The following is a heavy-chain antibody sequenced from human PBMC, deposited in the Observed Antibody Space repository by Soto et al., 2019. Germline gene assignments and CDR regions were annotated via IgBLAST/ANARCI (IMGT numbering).Heavy chain of an antibody. CDR1: GGSISSYY. V-gene: IGHV4-59*01. D-gene: IGHD2-15*01. CDR3: ARVGYCSGGSCYFDAFDI. Sequence: SETLSLTCTVSGGSISSYYWRWIRQPPGKGLEWIGYIYYSGSTNYNPSLKSRVTISVDTSKNQFSLKLSSVTAADTAVYYCARVGYCSGGSCYFDAFDIWGQGTMVTVSS. J-gene: IGHJ3*02. CDR2: IYYSGST.